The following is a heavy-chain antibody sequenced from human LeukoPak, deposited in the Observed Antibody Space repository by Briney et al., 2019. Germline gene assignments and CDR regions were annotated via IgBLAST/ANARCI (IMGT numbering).Heavy chain of an antibody. CDR1: GFTFDDYA. Sequence: GGSLRLSCAASGFTFDDYAMHWVRQAPGKGLEWVSGISWNSGSIGYADSVKGRFTISRDNAKNSLYLQMNSLRAEDTALYYCVKDNLDGSGSYFAFDIWGQGTMVTVSS. V-gene: IGHV3-9*01. CDR2: ISWNSGSI. CDR3: VKDNLDGSGSYFAFDI. D-gene: IGHD3-10*01. J-gene: IGHJ3*02.